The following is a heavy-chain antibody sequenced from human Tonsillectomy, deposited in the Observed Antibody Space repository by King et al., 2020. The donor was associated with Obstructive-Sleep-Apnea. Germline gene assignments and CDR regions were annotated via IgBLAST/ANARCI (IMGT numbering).Heavy chain of an antibody. CDR1: GFNVSDHY. CDR3: AREIGGSGSHYYYDALDV. Sequence: VQLVESGGGLVKPGGSLRLSCTASGFNVSDHYMTWIRQAPGKGPEWVSDITPRGPYTDYAGSVKGRVTISRDNATNSLFLQMKGLRVEDTATYYWAREIGGSGSHYYYDALDVWGQGTTVTVSS. CDR2: ITPRGPYT. D-gene: IGHD1-26*01. J-gene: IGHJ6*02. V-gene: IGHV3-11*06.